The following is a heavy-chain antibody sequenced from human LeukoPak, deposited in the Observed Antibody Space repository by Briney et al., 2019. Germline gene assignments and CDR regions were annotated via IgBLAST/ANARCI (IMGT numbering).Heavy chain of an antibody. CDR2: IYSGGST. CDR3: ARGRSYGLNFDY. CDR1: GFTVSSNY. Sequence: GGCLRLSCAASGFTVSSNYMSWVRQAPGKGLEWVSVIYSGGSTYYADSVKGRFTISRDNSKNTLYLQMNSLRAEDTAVYYCARGRSYGLNFDYWGQGTLVTVSS. J-gene: IGHJ4*02. D-gene: IGHD5-18*01. V-gene: IGHV3-53*01.